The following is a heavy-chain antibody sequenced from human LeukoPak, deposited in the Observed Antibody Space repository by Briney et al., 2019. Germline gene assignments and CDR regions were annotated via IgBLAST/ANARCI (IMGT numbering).Heavy chain of an antibody. CDR2: IYHSGST. V-gene: IGHV4-38-2*02. CDR3: ASHGVITTNWFDP. D-gene: IGHD3-22*01. CDR1: GYSISSGYH. Sequence: SEALSLTCTVSGYSISSGYHWGWIRQPPGKGPEWIGSIYHSGSTYYNPSLKSRVTISVDTSKNQFSLKLSSVTAADTAVYYCASHGVITTNWFDPWGQGTLVTVSS. J-gene: IGHJ5*02.